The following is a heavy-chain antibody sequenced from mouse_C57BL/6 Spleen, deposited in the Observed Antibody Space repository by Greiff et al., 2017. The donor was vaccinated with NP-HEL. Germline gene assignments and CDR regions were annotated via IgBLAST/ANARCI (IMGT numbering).Heavy chain of an antibody. Sequence: QVQLQQSGAELVRPGASVTLSCKASGYTFTDYEMHWVKQTPVHGLEWIGAIDPETGGTAYNQKFKGKAILTADKSSSTAYMELRSLTSEDSAVYYCTRPHFYGNYEGGAMDYWGQGTSVTVSS. V-gene: IGHV1-15*01. CDR2: IDPETGGT. CDR3: TRPHFYGNYEGGAMDY. D-gene: IGHD2-1*01. CDR1: GYTFTDYE. J-gene: IGHJ4*01.